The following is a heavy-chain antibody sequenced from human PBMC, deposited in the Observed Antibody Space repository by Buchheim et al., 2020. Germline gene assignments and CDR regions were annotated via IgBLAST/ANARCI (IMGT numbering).Heavy chain of an antibody. CDR1: GYTFTSYA. Sequence: QVQLVQSGAEVKKPGASVKVSCKASGYTFTSYAMHWVRQAPGQGLEWMGWINAGNGNTKYSQKFQGRVTITRDTSASTAYMELSSLRSEDTAVYYCARDLRHYDFWSGYEQETYVGMDVWGQGTT. V-gene: IGHV1-3*01. CDR3: ARDLRHYDFWSGYEQETYVGMDV. CDR2: INAGNGNT. D-gene: IGHD3-3*01. J-gene: IGHJ6*02.